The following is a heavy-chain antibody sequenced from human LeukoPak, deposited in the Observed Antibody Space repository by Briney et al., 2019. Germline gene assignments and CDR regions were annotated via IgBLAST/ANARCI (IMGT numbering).Heavy chain of an antibody. CDR3: ARSYYYDSSGPVGFDY. V-gene: IGHV1-69*04. CDR2: IIPILGIA. J-gene: IGHJ4*02. D-gene: IGHD3-22*01. Sequence: SVKVSCKASGGTFSSYAISWVRQAPGQGLEWMGRIIPILGIANYAQKFQGRVTITADKSTSTAYMELSSLRSEDTAVYYCARSYYYDSSGPVGFDYWGQGTLVTVCS. CDR1: GGTFSSYA.